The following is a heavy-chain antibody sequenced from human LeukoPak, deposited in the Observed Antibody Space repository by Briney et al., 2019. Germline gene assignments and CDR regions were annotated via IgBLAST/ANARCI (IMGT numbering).Heavy chain of an antibody. CDR3: TRDGGSSTLGDY. CDR2: IRSKANSYAT. J-gene: IGHJ4*02. D-gene: IGHD2-15*01. Sequence: PGGSLRLSCAASGFTFSDSAVHWARQASGKGLEWVGRIRSKANSYATAYAASVKGRFTISRDDSKSIAYLQMNSLKTEDTAVYYCTRDGGSSTLGDYWGQGTLVTVSS. V-gene: IGHV3-73*01. CDR1: GFTFSDSA.